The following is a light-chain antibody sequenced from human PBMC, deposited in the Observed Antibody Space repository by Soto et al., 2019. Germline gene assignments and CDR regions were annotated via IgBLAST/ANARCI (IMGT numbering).Light chain of an antibody. V-gene: IGKV3-11*01. CDR1: QSFRGL. CDR2: DAY. J-gene: IGKJ5*01. CDR3: QQYNNWPPIT. Sequence: EVVLTQSPVTLSLSPGQRATLSCRASQSFRGLLAWYQQKPGQAPRLLIYDAYNRATGIPPRFSGSGSGTDFTLTISSLEPEDSAVYYCQQYNNWPPITFGQGTRLEIK.